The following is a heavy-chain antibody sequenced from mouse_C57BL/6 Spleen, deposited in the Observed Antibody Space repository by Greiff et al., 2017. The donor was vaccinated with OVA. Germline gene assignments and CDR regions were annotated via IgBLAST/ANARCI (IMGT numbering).Heavy chain of an antibody. J-gene: IGHJ2*01. V-gene: IGHV1-50*01. CDR2: IDPSDSYT. D-gene: IGHD2-3*01. CDR3: ARFPDGYYFDY. CDR1: GYTFTSYW. Sequence: QVQLQQSGAELVKPGASVKLSCKASGYTFTSYWMQWVKQRPGQGLEWIGEIDPSDSYTNYNQKFKGKATLTVDTSSSTAYMQLSSLTSEDSAVYYCARFPDGYYFDYWGQGTTLTVSS.